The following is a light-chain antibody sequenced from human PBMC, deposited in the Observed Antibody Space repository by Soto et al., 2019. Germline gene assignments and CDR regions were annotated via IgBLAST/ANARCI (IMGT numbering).Light chain of an antibody. CDR2: RND. CDR3: AVWDNSLNGVA. J-gene: IGLJ2*01. V-gene: IGLV1-47*01. Sequence: QLVLTQTPSASGTPGQRVTISCSGSNSNMGRNYVYWYQQVPGAAPKLLMYRNDVRPSGVPDRFTGSKSGTSASLAISGLRSEDEADYYCAVWDNSLNGVAFGGGTKLTVL. CDR1: NSNMGRNY.